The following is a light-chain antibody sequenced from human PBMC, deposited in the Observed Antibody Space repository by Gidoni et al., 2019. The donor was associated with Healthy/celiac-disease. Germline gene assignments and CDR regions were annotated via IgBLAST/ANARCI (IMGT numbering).Light chain of an antibody. CDR3: QQYGSSPWT. CDR2: GAS. J-gene: IGKJ1*01. CDR1: QSVSSSY. Sequence: PGTLSLSPGERATLSCRASQSVSSSYLAWYQQKPGQAPRLLIYGASSRATGIPDRFSGSGSGTDFTLTISRLEPEDFAVYYCQQYGSSPWTFXQXTKVEIK. V-gene: IGKV3-20*01.